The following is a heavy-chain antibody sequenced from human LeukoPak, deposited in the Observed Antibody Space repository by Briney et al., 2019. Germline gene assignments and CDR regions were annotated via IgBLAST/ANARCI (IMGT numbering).Heavy chain of an antibody. CDR2: ISAYNGNT. Sequence: ASVKVSCKASGYTFTSYGISWVRQAPGQGLEWMGWISAYNGNTNYAQKLQGRVTMTTDTSTSTAYMELRSLRSDDTAVYYCARDSGHNWNDGFDYWGQGTLVTVSS. J-gene: IGHJ4*02. CDR1: GYTFTSYG. D-gene: IGHD1-1*01. V-gene: IGHV1-18*01. CDR3: ARDSGHNWNDGFDY.